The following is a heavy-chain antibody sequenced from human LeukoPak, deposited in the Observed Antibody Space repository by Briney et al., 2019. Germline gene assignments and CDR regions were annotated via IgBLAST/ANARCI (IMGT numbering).Heavy chain of an antibody. CDR3: ARHGFYGNYVAANWFDP. J-gene: IGHJ5*02. D-gene: IGHD3-3*01. Sequence: GESLKISCKGSGYNFTTYWIAWVRQMPGEGLEWMGIIYPSDSDTRYSPSFQGQVTISADKSITTAYLQWSSLKASDTAMYYCARHGFYGNYVAANWFDPWGQGTLVTVSS. CDR1: GYNFTTYW. CDR2: IYPSDSDT. V-gene: IGHV5-51*01.